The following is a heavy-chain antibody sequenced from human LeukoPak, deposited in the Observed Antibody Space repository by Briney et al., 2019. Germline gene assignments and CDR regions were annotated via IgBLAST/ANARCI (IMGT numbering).Heavy chain of an antibody. V-gene: IGHV4-59*01. CDR2: IYYSGST. CDR3: ARDWIGESYYYMDV. Sequence: SETLSLTCTVSGGSISSYYWSWIRQPPGKGLEWIGYIYYSGSTNYNPSLKSRVTISVDTSKNQFSLKLSSVTAADTAEYYCARDWIGESYYYMDVWGKGTTVTVSS. D-gene: IGHD3-10*01. CDR1: GGSISSYY. J-gene: IGHJ6*03.